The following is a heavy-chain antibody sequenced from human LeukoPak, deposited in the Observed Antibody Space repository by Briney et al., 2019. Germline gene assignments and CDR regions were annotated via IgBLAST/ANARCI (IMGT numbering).Heavy chain of an antibody. CDR3: ARGVVGDDAFDI. J-gene: IGHJ3*02. Sequence: SETLSLTCTVSGGSISSYYWSWIRQPPGKGLEWIGYIYYSGSTNYNPSLRSRVTISVDTSKNQFSLKLSSVTAADTAVYYCARGVVGDDAFDIWGQGTMVTVSS. D-gene: IGHD2-15*01. V-gene: IGHV4-59*01. CDR1: GGSISSYY. CDR2: IYYSGST.